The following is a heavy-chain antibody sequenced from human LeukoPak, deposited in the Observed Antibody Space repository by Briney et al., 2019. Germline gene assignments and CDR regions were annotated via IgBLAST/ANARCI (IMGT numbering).Heavy chain of an antibody. V-gene: IGHV3-11*01. D-gene: IGHD2-2*01. CDR1: GFTFSDYY. CDR2: ISSSGSTI. J-gene: IGHJ6*02. CDR3: ARREIMGYCSSTSCYPPNGMDV. Sequence: GGSLRLSCAASGFTFSDYYMSWIRQAPGKGLEWVSYISSSGSTIYYADSVKGRFTISKDNAKNSQYLQMNSLRAEDTAVYYCARREIMGYCSSTSCYPPNGMDVWGQGTTVTVSS.